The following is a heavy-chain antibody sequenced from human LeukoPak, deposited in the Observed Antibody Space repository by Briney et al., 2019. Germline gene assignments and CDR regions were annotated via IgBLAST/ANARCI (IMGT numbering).Heavy chain of an antibody. CDR3: ARDGGYCSSTSCYGDYYYYMDV. J-gene: IGHJ6*03. CDR1: GYTLTELS. V-gene: IGHV1-24*01. CDR2: FDPEDGET. Sequence: ASVKVSCKVSGYTLTELSMHWVRQAPGKGLEWMGGFDPEDGETIYAQKFQGRVTMTEDTSTDTAYMELSSLRSEDTAVYYCARDGGYCSSTSCYGDYYYYMDVWGKGTTVTVSS. D-gene: IGHD2-2*01.